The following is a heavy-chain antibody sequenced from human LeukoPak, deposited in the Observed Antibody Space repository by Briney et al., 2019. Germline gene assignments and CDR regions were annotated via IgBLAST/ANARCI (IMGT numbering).Heavy chain of an antibody. CDR1: GYTFTSYG. Sequence: ASVKVSCKASGYTFTSYGISWVRQAPGQGLEWMGWISAYNGNTNYAQKLQGRVTMTTDTSTSTAYMELRSLRSDDTAVYYCARDYYDSSGYYLRIDYWGQGTLVTVSS. J-gene: IGHJ4*02. V-gene: IGHV1-18*01. CDR3: ARDYYDSSGYYLRIDY. CDR2: ISAYNGNT. D-gene: IGHD3-22*01.